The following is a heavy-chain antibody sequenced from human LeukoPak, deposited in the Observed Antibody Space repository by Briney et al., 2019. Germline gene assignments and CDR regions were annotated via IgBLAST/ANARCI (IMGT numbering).Heavy chain of an antibody. CDR3: AKPELGSGRDYFDY. V-gene: IGHV3-30-3*02. CDR1: GFTFSSYA. J-gene: IGHJ4*02. CDR2: ISYDGSNK. D-gene: IGHD3-10*01. Sequence: PGGSLRLSCAASGFTFSSYAMHWVRQAPGKGLEWVAVISYDGSNKYYADSVKGRFTISRDNSKNTLYLQMNSLRAEDTAVYYCAKPELGSGRDYFDYWGQGTLVTVSS.